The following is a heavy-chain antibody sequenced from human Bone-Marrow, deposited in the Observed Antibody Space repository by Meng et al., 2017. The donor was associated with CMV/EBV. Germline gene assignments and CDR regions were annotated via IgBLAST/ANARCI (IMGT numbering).Heavy chain of an antibody. CDR2: ITPFNGNS. CDR1: GYIFSYRY. V-gene: IGHV1-45*02. D-gene: IGHD3-3*01. J-gene: IGHJ4*02. CDR3: ARTYLLRFLEWSLFLGY. Sequence: SVKVSCKASGYIFSYRYLHWVRQAPGQALEWMGWITPFNGNSNYAQKFQGRVTMTRNTSISTAYMELSSLRSEDTAVYYCARTYLLRFLEWSLFLGYWGQGTLVTVSS.